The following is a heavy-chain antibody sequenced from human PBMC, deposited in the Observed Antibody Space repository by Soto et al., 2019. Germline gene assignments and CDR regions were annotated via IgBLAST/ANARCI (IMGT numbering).Heavy chain of an antibody. D-gene: IGHD3-10*01. CDR3: ARPGGYGLDV. CDR1: AFTFKNHW. V-gene: IGHV3-74*01. Sequence: GGSLRLSCAASAFTFKNHWMHWVRQVPGKGPVWVSRINGVGSISHADSERGRFTISRDNAKNSLYLQMNSLRDEDTAVYYCARPGGYGLDVWGQGTTVTVSS. CDR2: INGVGSI. J-gene: IGHJ6*02.